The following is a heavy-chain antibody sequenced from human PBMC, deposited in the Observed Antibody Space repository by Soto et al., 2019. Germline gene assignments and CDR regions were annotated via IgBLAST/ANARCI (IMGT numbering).Heavy chain of an antibody. CDR1: GFTFSSYA. CDR3: VKEEEDGYKINGV. V-gene: IGHV3-64D*08. J-gene: IGHJ4*02. D-gene: IGHD5-12*01. CDR2: ISSNWGST. Sequence: EVQLVASGGGLVQPGGSLRLSCSASGFTFSSYAMHWVRQAPGKGLEYVSTISSNWGSTYYADSVKGRFTISRDNSKNTLYLQMSSLRAEDTAVYYCVKEEEDGYKINGVWGQGTLVTVSS.